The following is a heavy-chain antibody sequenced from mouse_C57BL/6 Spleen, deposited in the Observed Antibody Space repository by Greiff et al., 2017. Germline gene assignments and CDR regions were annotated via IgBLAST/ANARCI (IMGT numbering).Heavy chain of an antibody. CDR1: GYSITSGYY. Sequence: EVQLQESGPGLVKPSQSLSLTCSVTGYSITSGYYWNWIRQFPGNKLEWMGYISYDGSNNYNPSLKNRISITRDTSKNQFFLKLNSVTTEDTATYYCARARSNYLDYWGQGTTLTVSS. CDR3: ARARSNYLDY. D-gene: IGHD5-1*01. CDR2: ISYDGSN. V-gene: IGHV3-6*01. J-gene: IGHJ2*01.